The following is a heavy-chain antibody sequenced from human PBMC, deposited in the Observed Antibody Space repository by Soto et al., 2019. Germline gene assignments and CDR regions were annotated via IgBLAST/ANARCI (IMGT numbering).Heavy chain of an antibody. J-gene: IGHJ3*02. CDR2: IYSGGST. Sequence: GGSLRVSCAASGFTVSSNYMSWVRQAPGKGLEWVSVIYSGGSTYYADSVKGRFTISRDNSKNTLYLQMNSLRAEDTAVYYCARSGSTLVRGTLGAFDIWGQGTMVTVSS. D-gene: IGHD2-15*01. CDR3: ARSGSTLVRGTLGAFDI. CDR1: GFTVSSNY. V-gene: IGHV3-66*01.